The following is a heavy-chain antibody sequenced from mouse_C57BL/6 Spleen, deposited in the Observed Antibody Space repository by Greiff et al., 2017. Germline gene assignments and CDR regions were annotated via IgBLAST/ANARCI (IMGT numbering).Heavy chain of an antibody. CDR3: ARSANWDVWAMDY. CDR1: GFTFTDYY. Sequence: EVKVEESGGGLVQPGGSLSLSCAASGFTFTDYYMSWVRQPPGKALEWLGFIRNKANGYTTEYSASVKGRFTISRDNSQSILYLQMNALRAEDSATYYCARSANWDVWAMDYWGQGTSVTVSS. V-gene: IGHV7-3*01. CDR2: IRNKANGYTT. D-gene: IGHD4-1*01. J-gene: IGHJ4*01.